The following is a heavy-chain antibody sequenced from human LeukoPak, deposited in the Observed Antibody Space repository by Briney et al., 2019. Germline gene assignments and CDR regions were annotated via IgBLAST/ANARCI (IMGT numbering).Heavy chain of an antibody. CDR2: IYYSGST. J-gene: IGHJ4*02. CDR3: VRHPWRMGSRDYNFDD. D-gene: IGHD3-16*01. CDR1: GGSISGYY. V-gene: IGHV4-59*08. Sequence: SSETLSLTCTVSGGSISGYYWSWIRQPPGKGLEWIGHIYYSGSTNYNPSLKSRVTISVDTSKNQFSLKMTSVTAADTAVYYCVRHPWRMGSRDYNFDDWGQGTLVTVSS.